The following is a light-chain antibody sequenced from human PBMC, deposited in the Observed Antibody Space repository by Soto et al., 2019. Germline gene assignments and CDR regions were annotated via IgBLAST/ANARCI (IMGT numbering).Light chain of an antibody. Sequence: ETVMTQSPATLSVSPGERATLSCRASLSVSRNLAWYQQKPGQAPSLLIFDASTRATVIPARFSGSGSGTEFTLTITSLQSEDFAVYYCQQYNAWPRTFGQGAQVDIK. CDR3: QQYNAWPRT. CDR2: DAS. J-gene: IGKJ1*01. CDR1: LSVSRN. V-gene: IGKV3-15*01.